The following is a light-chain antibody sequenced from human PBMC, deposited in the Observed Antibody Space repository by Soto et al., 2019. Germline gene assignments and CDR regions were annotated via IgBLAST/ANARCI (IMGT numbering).Light chain of an antibody. CDR1: QTVRNNY. Sequence: EFVLTQSPGTLSLSPGERATLSCRASQTVRNNYLAWYQQKPGQAPRLLIYGVSSRATDIPDRFSGSGSGTDFNLTISRLQPADFAVYFCHHYGTSPTFGQGTRLDIK. J-gene: IGKJ5*01. CDR3: HHYGTSPT. CDR2: GVS. V-gene: IGKV3-20*01.